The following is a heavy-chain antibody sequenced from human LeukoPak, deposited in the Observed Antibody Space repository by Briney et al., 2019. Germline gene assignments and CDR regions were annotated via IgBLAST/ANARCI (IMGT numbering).Heavy chain of an antibody. CDR1: GFTFSSYA. D-gene: IGHD2-2*01. CDR3: AKDPYIVSSTSQNWFDP. CDR2: ISGSGGST. Sequence: GGSLRLSCAASGFTFSSYAMSWVRQAPGKGLEWVSAISGSGGSTYYADSVKGRFTTSRDNSKNTLYLQMNSLRAEDTAVYYCAKDPYIVSSTSQNWFDPWGQGTLVTVSS. J-gene: IGHJ5*02. V-gene: IGHV3-23*01.